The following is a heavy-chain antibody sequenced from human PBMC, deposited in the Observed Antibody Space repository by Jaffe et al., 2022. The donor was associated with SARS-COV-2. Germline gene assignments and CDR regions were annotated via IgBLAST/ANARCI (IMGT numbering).Heavy chain of an antibody. CDR1: GFTFDDYA. V-gene: IGHV3-9*01. CDR3: AKDRTAVAGMIKAAAFDI. Sequence: EVQLVESGGGLVQPGRSLRLSCAASGFTFDDYAMHWVRQAPGKGLEWVSGISWNSGSIGYADSVKGRFTISRDNAKNSLYLQMNSLRAEDTALYYCAKDRTAVAGMIKAAAFDIWGQGTMVTVSS. J-gene: IGHJ3*02. CDR2: ISWNSGSI. D-gene: IGHD6-19*01.